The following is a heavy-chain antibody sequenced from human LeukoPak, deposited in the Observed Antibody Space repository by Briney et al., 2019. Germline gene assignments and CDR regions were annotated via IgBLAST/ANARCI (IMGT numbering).Heavy chain of an antibody. CDR1: GFTFRTHA. Sequence: GGSLRLSCAASGFTFRTHAMNWVRQAPGKGLEWVSGISGSAVGTYYADSVKGRFTISRDNPKNVLFLQMNNLRVEDTAVYFCAKLGTYWYFDVWGRGTLVTVSS. CDR3: AKLGTYWYFDV. D-gene: IGHD3-16*01. J-gene: IGHJ2*01. CDR2: ISGSAVGT. V-gene: IGHV3-23*01.